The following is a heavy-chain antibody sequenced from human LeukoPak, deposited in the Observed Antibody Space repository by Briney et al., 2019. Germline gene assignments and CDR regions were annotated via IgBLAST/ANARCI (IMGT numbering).Heavy chain of an antibody. J-gene: IGHJ6*03. V-gene: IGHV1-8*01. D-gene: IGHD2-2*01. CDR1: GYTFTSYD. CDR2: MNANSGNT. Sequence: ASVKVSCKASGYTFTSYDINWVRQATGQGLEWMGWMNANSGNTGYAQKFQGRVTMTRNTSISTAYMELSSLRSEDTAVYYCARGACSSTSWCPMDVWGKGTTVTISS. CDR3: ARGACSSTSWCPMDV.